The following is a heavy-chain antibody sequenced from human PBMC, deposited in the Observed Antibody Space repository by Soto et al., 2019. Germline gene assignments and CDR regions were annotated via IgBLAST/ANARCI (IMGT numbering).Heavy chain of an antibody. Sequence: ASVKVSCKASGYTFTGYYMHWVRQAPGQGLEWMGWINPNSGGTNYAQKFQGWVTMTRDTSISTAYMELSRLRSDDTAVYYCARVKYYDSSVLRANDAFDIWGQGTMVTVSS. D-gene: IGHD3-22*01. CDR3: ARVKYYDSSVLRANDAFDI. V-gene: IGHV1-2*04. CDR2: INPNSGGT. CDR1: GYTFTGYY. J-gene: IGHJ3*02.